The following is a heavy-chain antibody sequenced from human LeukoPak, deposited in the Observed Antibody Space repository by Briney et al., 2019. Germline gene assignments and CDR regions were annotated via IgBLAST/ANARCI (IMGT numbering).Heavy chain of an antibody. CDR3: ARQAPDSGYPPRFGMDPNAFDI. CDR2: IYYSGST. D-gene: IGHD5-12*01. Sequence: PSETLSLTCTVSGGSISSHYWSWIRQRPGKGLEWIGYIYYSGSTNYNPSLKSRVTIPVDTSKNQFSLKLSSVTAADTAVYYCARQAPDSGYPPRFGMDPNAFDIWGQGTMVTVSS. J-gene: IGHJ3*02. CDR1: GGSISSHY. V-gene: IGHV4-59*11.